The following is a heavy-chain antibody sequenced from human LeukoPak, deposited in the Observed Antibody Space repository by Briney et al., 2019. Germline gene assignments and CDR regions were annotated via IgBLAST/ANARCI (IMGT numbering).Heavy chain of an antibody. Sequence: PSETLSLTCAVYGGSFSGYYWSWIRQPPGKGLEWIGEINHSGSTNYNPSLKSRVTISVDTSKNQFSLKLSSVTAADTAVYYCARGRFPTPYYYDSSGYFGNDYWGQGTLVTVSS. J-gene: IGHJ4*02. CDR1: GGSFSGYY. D-gene: IGHD3-22*01. V-gene: IGHV4-34*01. CDR3: ARGRFPTPYYYDSSGYFGNDY. CDR2: INHSGST.